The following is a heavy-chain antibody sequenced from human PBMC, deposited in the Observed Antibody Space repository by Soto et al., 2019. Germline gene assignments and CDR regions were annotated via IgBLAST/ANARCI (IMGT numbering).Heavy chain of an antibody. CDR2: FNPGDSDI. CDR1: GYSFTSYW. D-gene: IGHD3-22*01. CDR3: ERRHVDSRVAYDI. Sequence: PGESLKISCRASGYSFTSYWIGWVRQMPGKGLEWMGLFNPGDSDIRYSPSFQGQVTISADKSISTAYLQWSSLKASDTAMYYCERRHVDSRVAYDIWGQGTLVTVSS. V-gene: IGHV5-51*01. J-gene: IGHJ3*02.